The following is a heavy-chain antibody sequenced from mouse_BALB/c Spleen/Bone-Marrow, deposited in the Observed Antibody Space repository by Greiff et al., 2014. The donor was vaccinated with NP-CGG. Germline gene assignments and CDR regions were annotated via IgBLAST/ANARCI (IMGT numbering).Heavy chain of an antibody. CDR3: ARPRMRYGAMDY. V-gene: IGHV5-4*02. Sequence: EVHLVESGGGLVKPGGSLKLSCAASGFTFSDYYIYWLRQTPEERLEWVATISDGGNYSYYPDSVKGRFTISRDNAKNNLYLQMSSLKSEDTAMYYCARPRMRYGAMDYWGQGTSVTVFS. CDR2: ISDGGNYS. CDR1: GFTFSDYY. J-gene: IGHJ4*01. D-gene: IGHD2-10*02.